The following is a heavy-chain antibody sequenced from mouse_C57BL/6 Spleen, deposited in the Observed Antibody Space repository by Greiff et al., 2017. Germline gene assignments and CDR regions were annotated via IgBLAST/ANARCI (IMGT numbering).Heavy chain of an antibody. V-gene: IGHV1-76*01. Sequence: VKLVESGAELVRPGASVKLSCKASGYPFTDYYINWVKQRPGQGLEWIARIYPGSGNTYYNEKFKGKATLTAEKSTSTAYMQLSSLTSEDSAVYFCARGDGSSYGFAYWGQGTLVTVSA. CDR1: GYPFTDYY. J-gene: IGHJ3*01. CDR3: ARGDGSSYGFAY. CDR2: IYPGSGNT. D-gene: IGHD1-1*01.